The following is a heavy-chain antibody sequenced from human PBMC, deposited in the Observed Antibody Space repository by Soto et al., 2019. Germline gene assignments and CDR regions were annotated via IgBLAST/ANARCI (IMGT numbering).Heavy chain of an antibody. Sequence: GGSLRLSCAASGFTFNNYGMHWVRQAPGKGLEWLAAISSGGSDKYYADSVKGRFTISRDNSKNTLSLQMNSLRAEDTAVYYCAKLGSSSWSPHYYFDYWGQGTLVTVSS. V-gene: IGHV3-33*06. J-gene: IGHJ4*02. CDR2: ISSGGSDK. CDR3: AKLGSSSWSPHYYFDY. CDR1: GFTFNNYG. D-gene: IGHD2-2*01.